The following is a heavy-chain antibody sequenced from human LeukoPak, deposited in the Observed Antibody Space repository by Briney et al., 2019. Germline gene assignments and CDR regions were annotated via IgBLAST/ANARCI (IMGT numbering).Heavy chain of an antibody. J-gene: IGHJ4*02. D-gene: IGHD1-26*01. CDR1: GGSFSGYY. CDR3: AGKAASGSYSFDY. Sequence: SETLSLTCAVYGGSFSGYYGSWIRQPPGKGLEWIGEINHSGSTNYNPSLKSRVTISVDTSKNQFSLKLSSVTAADTAVYYCAGKAASGSYSFDYWGQGTLVTASS. CDR2: INHSGST. V-gene: IGHV4-34*01.